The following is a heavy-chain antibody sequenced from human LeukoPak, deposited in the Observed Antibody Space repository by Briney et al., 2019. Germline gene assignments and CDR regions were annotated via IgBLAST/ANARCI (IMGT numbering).Heavy chain of an antibody. CDR3: ARDQGIFDY. J-gene: IGHJ4*02. V-gene: IGHV3-48*02. CDR2: IRSSSKTI. CDR1: GFTFSSYS. Sequence: GGSLRLSCAASGFTFSSYSMNWVRLAPGKGLEWVSYIRSSSKTIYYADSVRGRFTISRDNAKNSLYLQMNSLRDKDSAVYYCARDQGIFDYWGQGTLVTVSS.